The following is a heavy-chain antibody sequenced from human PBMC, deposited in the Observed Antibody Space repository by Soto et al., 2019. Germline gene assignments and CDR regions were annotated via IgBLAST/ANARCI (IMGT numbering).Heavy chain of an antibody. J-gene: IGHJ4*02. D-gene: IGHD6-19*01. Sequence: VQLVESGGGVVQPGRSLRLSCAASGFTFSDYAMHWVRQAPGKGLEWVAVVARDGRNTHYADSVKGRFTISRDSSKNTVSLEMTSLSAEDTAVYYCAKGGRQWLVTSDFNYWGQGALVTVSS. CDR3: AKGGRQWLVTSDFNY. CDR1: GFTFSDYA. CDR2: VARDGRNT. V-gene: IGHV3-30*18.